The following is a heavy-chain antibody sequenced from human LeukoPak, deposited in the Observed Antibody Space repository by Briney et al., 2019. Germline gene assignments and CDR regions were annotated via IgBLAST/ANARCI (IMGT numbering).Heavy chain of an antibody. J-gene: IGHJ4*02. CDR2: IYTSGST. V-gene: IGHV4-4*07. Sequence: PSETLSLTSTVAGGSISRYYWSWIRQPAGKGLEWIGRIYTSGSTTYNPSLKSRVTMSVDKSKNQFSLKLSSVTAADTAVYYCARDREVSEFIYFDYWGQGTLVTVSS. D-gene: IGHD3-10*01. CDR1: GGSISRYY. CDR3: ARDREVSEFIYFDY.